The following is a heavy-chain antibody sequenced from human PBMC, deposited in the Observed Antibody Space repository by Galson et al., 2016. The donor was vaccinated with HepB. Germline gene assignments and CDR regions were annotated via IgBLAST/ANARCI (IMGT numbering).Heavy chain of an antibody. CDR3: AKDVGSVFFDY. V-gene: IGHV3-23*01. CDR1: GFTFSSYA. Sequence: SLRLSCAASGFTFSSYAMSWVRQAPGKGLEWVSTINDGGGNRHYADPVKGRFTISRDNSNNMLYLQMNRLRVDDTAIYYWAKDVGSVFFDYWGHGSLVTVSS. CDR2: INDGGGNR. D-gene: IGHD1-26*01. J-gene: IGHJ4*01.